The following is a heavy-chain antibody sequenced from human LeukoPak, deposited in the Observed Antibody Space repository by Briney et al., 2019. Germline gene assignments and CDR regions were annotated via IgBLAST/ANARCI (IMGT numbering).Heavy chain of an antibody. J-gene: IGHJ4*02. CDR2: ISPDGKYI. Sequence: PGGSLRLSCAASGFTFRSTVMTWVRQAPGKGLEWVSTISPDGKYIYYADSVKGRFTISRDNSKNTLYLQMNSLRAEDTAVYYCANFHTYWGQGTLVTVSS. V-gene: IGHV3-23*01. CDR3: ANFHTY. CDR1: GFTFRSTV.